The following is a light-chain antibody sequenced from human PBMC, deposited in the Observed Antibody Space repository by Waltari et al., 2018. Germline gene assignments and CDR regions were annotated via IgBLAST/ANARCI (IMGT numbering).Light chain of an antibody. Sequence: QAVVTQEPSLTVSPGGTVTLTCGSSTGVVTSGHYPYWFQQKPGQAPRTLIYDTSNKQAWTPARCSGSLLGGKAALTLSGAQPEDEAEYYCLLFYSGARVFGGGTKLTVL. CDR1: TGVVTSGHY. J-gene: IGLJ3*02. CDR3: LLFYSGARV. CDR2: DTS. V-gene: IGLV7-46*01.